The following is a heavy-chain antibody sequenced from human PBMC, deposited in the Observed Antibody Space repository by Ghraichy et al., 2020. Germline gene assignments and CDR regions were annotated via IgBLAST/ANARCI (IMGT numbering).Heavy chain of an antibody. V-gene: IGHV4-39*01. J-gene: IGHJ4*02. CDR1: GGSISSSSYY. CDR2: IYYSGST. Sequence: SETLSLTCTVSGGSISSSSYYWGWIRQPPGKGLEWIGSIYYSGSTYYNPSLKSRVTISVDTSKNQFSLKLSSVTAADTAVYYCARATELAYCGGDCWAWDYWGQGTLVTVSS. CDR3: ARATELAYCGGDCWAWDY. D-gene: IGHD2-21*02.